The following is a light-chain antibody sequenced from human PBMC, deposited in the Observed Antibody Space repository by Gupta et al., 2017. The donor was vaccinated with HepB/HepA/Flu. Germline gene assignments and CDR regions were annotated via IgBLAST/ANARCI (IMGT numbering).Light chain of an antibody. CDR1: WSNIGDNT. CDR3: AAWDDSRNGLV. J-gene: IGLJ3*02. V-gene: IGLV1-36*01. CDR2: YDD. Sequence: QSVVTQPPSVSDAPRQRVTISCSGSWSNIGDNTVNWYQQLPGKAPKLLIYYDDLLPSGVSDRFSVSKSGTSASLTISGLQSEDEADYYCAAWDDSRNGLVFGGGTKLTVL.